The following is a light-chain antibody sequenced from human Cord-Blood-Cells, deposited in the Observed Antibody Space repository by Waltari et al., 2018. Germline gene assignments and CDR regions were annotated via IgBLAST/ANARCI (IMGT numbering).Light chain of an antibody. CDR2: WAS. V-gene: IGKV4-1*01. CDR3: QQYYSTPSYT. CDR1: QWVLYSSNNKNY. J-gene: IGKJ2*01. Sequence: DIVMTQSPDSLAVYRGERATINCKSSQWVLYSSNNKNYLAWYQQKPGQPPKLLIYWASTRESGVPDRFSGSGSGTDFTLTISSLQAEDVAVYYCQQYYSTPSYTFGQGTKLEIK.